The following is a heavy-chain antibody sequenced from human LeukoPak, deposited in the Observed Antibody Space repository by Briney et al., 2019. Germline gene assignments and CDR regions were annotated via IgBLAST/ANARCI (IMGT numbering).Heavy chain of an antibody. CDR1: GYTFTSYY. CDR2: VNPSGGST. V-gene: IGHV1-46*01. Sequence: ASVKVSCKASGYTFTSYYMHWVRQAPGQGLEWMGIVNPSGGSTSYAQKFQGRVTMTRDMSTSTVYMELRSLRSNDTAVYYCARDLFEGFEELIFLYGLDVWGQGTTVAVSS. CDR3: ARDLFEGFEELIFLYGLDV. J-gene: IGHJ6*02. D-gene: IGHD3-10*01.